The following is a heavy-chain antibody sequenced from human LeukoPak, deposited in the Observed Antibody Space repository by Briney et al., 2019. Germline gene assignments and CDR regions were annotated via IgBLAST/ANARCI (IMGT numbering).Heavy chain of an antibody. Sequence: AGGSLRLSCAASGFTFTSYAMSWVRQAPGKGLEWVSTISDSSDRTYYADSVKGRSTISRDNSKNTLYLQMNSLRAEDTAVYSCALCRLPFYGMDVWGQGTTVTVSS. CDR2: ISDSSDRT. CDR1: GFTFTSYA. CDR3: ALCRLPFYGMDV. J-gene: IGHJ6*02. V-gene: IGHV3-23*01. D-gene: IGHD2-2*01.